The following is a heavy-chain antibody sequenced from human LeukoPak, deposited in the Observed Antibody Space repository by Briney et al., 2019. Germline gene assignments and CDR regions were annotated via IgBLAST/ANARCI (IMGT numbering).Heavy chain of an antibody. Sequence: SGGSLRLSCAASGFTVSSKYMSWIRQPPGKGLEWIGYIYYSGSTNYNPSLKSRVTISVDTSKNQFSLKLRSVTAADTAVYYCARGPGSGYYYVDYWGQGTLVTVSS. V-gene: IGHV4-59*02. CDR2: IYYSGST. CDR3: ARGPGSGYYYVDY. CDR1: GFTVSSKY. D-gene: IGHD3-22*01. J-gene: IGHJ4*02.